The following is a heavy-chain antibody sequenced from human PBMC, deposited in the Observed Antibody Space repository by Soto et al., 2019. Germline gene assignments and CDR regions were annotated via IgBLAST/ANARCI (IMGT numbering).Heavy chain of an antibody. V-gene: IGHV3-21*01. J-gene: IGHJ4*02. CDR2: ISSSSSYI. D-gene: IGHD4-17*01. Sequence: GGSLRLSCAASGFTFSSYSMNWVRQAPGKGLEWVSSISSSSSYIYYADSVKGRFTISRDNAKNSLYLQMNSLRAEDTAVYYCARDPTVVTPGFFDYWGQGTLVTVSS. CDR1: GFTFSSYS. CDR3: ARDPTVVTPGFFDY.